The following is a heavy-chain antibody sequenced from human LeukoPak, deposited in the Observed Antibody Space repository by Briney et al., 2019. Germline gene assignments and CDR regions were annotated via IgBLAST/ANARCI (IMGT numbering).Heavy chain of an antibody. CDR2: ISGSGGST. CDR3: ASFGISWRSSY. J-gene: IGHJ4*02. V-gene: IGHV3-23*01. D-gene: IGHD2-21*01. CDR1: GFTFSSYA. Sequence: GGSLRLSCAASGFTFSSYAMSWVRQAPGEGLEWVSAISGSGGSTYYADSVKGRFTISRDNVNNMLYLHMNSLRAEDTAVYYCASFGISWRSSYWGQGTLVTVSS.